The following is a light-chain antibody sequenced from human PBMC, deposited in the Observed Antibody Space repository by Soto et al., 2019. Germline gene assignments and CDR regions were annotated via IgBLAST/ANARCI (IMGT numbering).Light chain of an antibody. CDR3: QQYNNWPWT. CDR1: LTVSDN. Sequence: THSPDPLSLSPGERATLSCRASLTVSDNYLAWYQQKAGQAPRLLIHGASTRATGFPARFSGSGSGTDFTLTISSLQSEDFAVYYCQQYNNWPWTFGQGTKVDIK. J-gene: IGKJ1*01. V-gene: IGKV3-15*01. CDR2: GAS.